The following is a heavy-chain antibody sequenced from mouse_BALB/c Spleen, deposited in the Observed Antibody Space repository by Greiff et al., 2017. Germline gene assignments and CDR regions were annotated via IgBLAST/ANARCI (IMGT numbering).Heavy chain of an antibody. J-gene: IGHJ3*01. CDR3: ARSRNGGYVAY. D-gene: IGHD2-2*01. CDR2: INPSTGYT. V-gene: IGHV1-7*01. CDR1: GYTFTSYW. Sequence: VQLQQSGAELSKPGASVKMSCTASGYTFTSYWMHWVKQRPGQGLEWIGYINPSTGYTEYTQKFKDKATLTADKSSSTAYMQLSSLTSEDSAVYYCARSRNGGYVAYWGQGTLVTVSA.